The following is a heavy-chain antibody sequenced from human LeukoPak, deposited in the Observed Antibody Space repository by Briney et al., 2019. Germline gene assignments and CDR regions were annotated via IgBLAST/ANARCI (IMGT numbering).Heavy chain of an antibody. CDR3: AKDIGYSYGSPYYYGMDV. V-gene: IGHV3-30*02. D-gene: IGHD5-18*01. CDR2: IRYDGSNK. J-gene: IGHJ6*02. CDR1: GFTFSSYG. Sequence: GGSLRLSCAASGFTFSSYGMHWVRQAPGKGLEWVAFIRYDGSNKYYADSVKGRFTISRDNSKNTLYLQMNSLRAEDTAVYYCAKDIGYSYGSPYYYGMDVWGQGTTVTVSS.